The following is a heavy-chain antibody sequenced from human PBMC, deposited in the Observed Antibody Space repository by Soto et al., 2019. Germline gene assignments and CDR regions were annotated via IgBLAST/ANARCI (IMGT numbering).Heavy chain of an antibody. J-gene: IGHJ3*01. CDR2: ISDAAGSA. Sequence: GGSLRLSCVASGFTFSSYAMSWVRQVPGKGLEWVSTISDAAGSAYYVDSVKGRFTISRDNSRKTLYLQMNSLRAEDSAVYYCARPYGGKIGDAPDLWGPGTMVTVSS. D-gene: IGHD4-17*01. CDR3: ARPYGGKIGDAPDL. V-gene: IGHV3-23*01. CDR1: GFTFSSYA.